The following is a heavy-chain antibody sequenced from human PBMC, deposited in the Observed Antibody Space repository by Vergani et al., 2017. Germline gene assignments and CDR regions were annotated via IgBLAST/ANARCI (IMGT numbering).Heavy chain of an antibody. D-gene: IGHD1-26*01. J-gene: IGHJ4*02. CDR3: ARDPDTKGAPAFDY. CDR1: GFTFSSYS. CDR2: ISSSSSYI. V-gene: IGHV3-21*01. Sequence: EVQLVESGGGLVKPGGSLRLSCAASGFTFSSYSMNWVRPAPGKGLEWVSSISSSSSYIYYADSVKGRFTISRDNAKNSLYLQMNSLRAEDTAVYYCARDPDTKGAPAFDYWGQGTLVTVSS.